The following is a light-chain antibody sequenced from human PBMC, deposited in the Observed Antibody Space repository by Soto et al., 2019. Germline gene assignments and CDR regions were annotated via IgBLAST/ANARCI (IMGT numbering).Light chain of an antibody. CDR1: SSDVGGYNC. CDR3: SSNTSSSSYV. J-gene: IGLJ1*01. CDR2: DVT. V-gene: IGLV2-14*01. Sequence: QSALTQPASVSGSPGQSITLLCTGTSSDVGGYNCVSWYQQHPGKAPKLMIHDVTNRPSGVSNRFSGSKSGDTASLTISGLQAEDEADYYCSSNTSSSSYVFGTGTKLTV.